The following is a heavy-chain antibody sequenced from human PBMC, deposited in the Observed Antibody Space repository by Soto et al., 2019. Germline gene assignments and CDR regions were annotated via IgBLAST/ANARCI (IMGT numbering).Heavy chain of an antibody. CDR2: ISESGDT. Sequence: SETLSLTCAVSGVSISSDDYSWTWIRQPPGKALEGLGYISESGDTYYNPSLKSRATISADRPKNQFSLNLSSVTAADTAVYYCARGSTDYFDSTGYNGYFDYWGQGTPVTVSS. CDR1: GVSISSDDYS. D-gene: IGHD3-22*01. CDR3: ARGSTDYFDSTGYNGYFDY. V-gene: IGHV4-30-2*01. J-gene: IGHJ4*02.